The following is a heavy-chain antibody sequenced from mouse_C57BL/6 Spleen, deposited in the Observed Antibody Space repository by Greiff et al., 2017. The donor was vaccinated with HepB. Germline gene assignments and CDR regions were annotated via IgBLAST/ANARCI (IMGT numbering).Heavy chain of an antibody. Sequence: QVHVKQSGAELARPGASVKLSCKASGYTFTSYGISWVKQRTGQGLEWIGEIYPRSGNTYYNEKFKGKATLTADKSSSTAYMELRSLTSEDSAVYVCARRTTTVVDPYYFDYWGQGTTLTVSS. CDR3: ARRTTTVVDPYYFDY. V-gene: IGHV1-81*01. CDR1: GYTFTSYG. CDR2: IYPRSGNT. J-gene: IGHJ2*01. D-gene: IGHD1-1*01.